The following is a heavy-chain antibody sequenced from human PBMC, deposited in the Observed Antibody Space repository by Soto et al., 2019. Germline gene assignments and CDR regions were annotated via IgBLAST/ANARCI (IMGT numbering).Heavy chain of an antibody. CDR3: ATRLRLGELSLFFWYYFDY. Sequence: PSETLSLTCTVSGGSISSSSYYWGWIRPPPGKGLEWIGSIYYSGSTYYNPSLKSRVTISVDTSKHQFSLKLSSVTAADTAVYYCATRLRLGELSLFFWYYFDYWGQGTLVTVSS. D-gene: IGHD3-16*02. J-gene: IGHJ4*02. V-gene: IGHV4-39*01. CDR2: IYYSGST. CDR1: GGSISSSSYY.